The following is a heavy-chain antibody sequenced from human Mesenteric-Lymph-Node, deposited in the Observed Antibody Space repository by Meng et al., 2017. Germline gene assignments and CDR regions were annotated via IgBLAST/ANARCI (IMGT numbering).Heavy chain of an antibody. Sequence: QLRRSGPALVRPSETLSLTCAVSGDSITNHNWWAWVRQPPGKGLEWIGKIYHSGITIYNPSLKSRVTMSVDNSKNQFSLKLNPMTAADTAVYYCARDPTGGEDHQRVWGQGTLVTVSS. J-gene: IGHJ4*02. D-gene: IGHD1-14*01. CDR2: IYHSGIT. CDR3: ARDPTGGEDHQRV. CDR1: GDSITNHNW. V-gene: IGHV4-4*02.